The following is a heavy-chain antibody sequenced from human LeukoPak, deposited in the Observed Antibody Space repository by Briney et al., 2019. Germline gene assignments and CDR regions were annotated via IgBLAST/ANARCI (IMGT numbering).Heavy chain of an antibody. J-gene: IGHJ2*01. CDR3: ARSWGVCTNGVCYTDSPGDWYFDL. CDR1: GFTFSSYW. CDR2: IKQDGSEK. V-gene: IGHV3-7*01. D-gene: IGHD2-8*01. Sequence: SGGSLRLSCAASGFTFSSYWMSWVRQAPGKGLEWVANIKQDGSEKDYVDSVKGRFTISRDNAKNSLYLQMNSLRAEDTAVYYCARSWGVCTNGVCYTDSPGDWYFDLWGRGTLVTVSS.